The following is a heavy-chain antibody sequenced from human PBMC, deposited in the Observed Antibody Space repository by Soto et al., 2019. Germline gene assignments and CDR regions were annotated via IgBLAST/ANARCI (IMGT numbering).Heavy chain of an antibody. Sequence: QVQLVQSGAEVKKPGSSVKVSCKASGGTFSSYTISWVRQAPGQGLEWMGRIIPILGIANYAQKFQGRVTITADKSTSTAYMELSSLRSEDTDVYYCAGHYGGGYYYYGMDVWGQGTTVTVSS. J-gene: IGHJ6*02. CDR2: IIPILGIA. CDR3: AGHYGGGYYYYGMDV. CDR1: GGTFSSYT. V-gene: IGHV1-69*02. D-gene: IGHD4-17*01.